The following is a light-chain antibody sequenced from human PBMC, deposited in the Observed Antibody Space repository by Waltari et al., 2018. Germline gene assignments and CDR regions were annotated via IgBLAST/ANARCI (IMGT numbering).Light chain of an antibody. Sequence: QSVLTQPPSVSGAPGQRVTISCTGSSSNIGAGHDVHWYQQLPGTAPKLLIYGNSNRPSGVPDRFSGSKSGTSASLAITGLQAEDEADYYCQSYGSSLSGVVFGGGTKLTVL. CDR2: GNS. J-gene: IGLJ2*01. CDR1: SSNIGAGHD. CDR3: QSYGSSLSGVV. V-gene: IGLV1-40*01.